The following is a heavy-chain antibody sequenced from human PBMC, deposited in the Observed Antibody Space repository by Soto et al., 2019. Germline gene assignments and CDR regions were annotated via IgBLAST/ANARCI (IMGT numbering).Heavy chain of an antibody. J-gene: IGHJ4*02. CDR1: GFTFSNYA. D-gene: IGHD6-13*01. Sequence: EVQLLESGGGLVQPGGSLRLSCAASGFTFSNYAMSWVRQAPGKGLEWVAAISGSGGRTYYADSVKGRFTISRDKSKNTRYLQMNSLRAEDTAVYYCAKGGPGIVAAFDYWGQGTLVTVSS. CDR2: ISGSGGRT. V-gene: IGHV3-23*01. CDR3: AKGGPGIVAAFDY.